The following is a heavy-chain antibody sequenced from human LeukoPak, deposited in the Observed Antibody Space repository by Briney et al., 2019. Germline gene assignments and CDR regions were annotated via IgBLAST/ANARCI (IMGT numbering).Heavy chain of an antibody. Sequence: GGSLRLSCAASGFTFDDYGMSWVRQAPGKGLEWVSGIDWNGGSTGYADSVKGRFTISRDNAKNSLYLQMNSLRAEDTALYYCARPGPTFGGVITYFGYWGQGTLVTVSS. CDR3: ARPGPTFGGVITYFGY. J-gene: IGHJ4*02. D-gene: IGHD3-16*02. CDR2: IDWNGGST. V-gene: IGHV3-20*04. CDR1: GFTFDDYG.